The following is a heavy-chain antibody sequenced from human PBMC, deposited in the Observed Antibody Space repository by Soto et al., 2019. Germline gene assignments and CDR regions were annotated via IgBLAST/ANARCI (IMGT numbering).Heavy chain of an antibody. D-gene: IGHD3-16*01. V-gene: IGHV4-39*01. CDR1: GGSISTDYW. CDR3: ARQIGGGSWSFDH. J-gene: IGHJ5*02. CDR2: IYYSGST. Sequence: QLQLQESGPGLVKPAETLSLTCSVSGGSISTDYWWGWIRQSPEKGLEWIGSIYYSGSTHYRPPLRSRVTMSVDTSKNQFSLQLNSVTATDTAVYYCARQIGGGSWSFDHWGQGTLVSVSS.